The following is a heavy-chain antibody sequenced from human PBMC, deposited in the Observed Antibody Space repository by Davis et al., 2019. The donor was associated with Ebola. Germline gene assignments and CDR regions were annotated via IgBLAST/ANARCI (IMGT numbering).Heavy chain of an antibody. CDR3: AKTGPDSSWFPFDY. V-gene: IGHV3-23*01. J-gene: IGHJ4*02. CDR1: GFTFSSSV. D-gene: IGHD6-13*01. CDR2: ISGGGTIT. Sequence: GESLKISCAASGFTFSSSVMNWVRQAPGKGLEWVSTISGGGTITYYSDSVRGRFTISRDNSKNTLYLQLNSLRAEDTAVYYCAKTGPDSSWFPFDYWGQGTLVTVSS.